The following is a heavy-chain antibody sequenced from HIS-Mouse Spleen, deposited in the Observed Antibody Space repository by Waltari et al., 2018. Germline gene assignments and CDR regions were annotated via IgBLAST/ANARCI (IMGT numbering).Heavy chain of an antibody. D-gene: IGHD6-13*01. CDR3: AKEYSSSHNWFDP. V-gene: IGHV3-30*18. CDR1: GFTFSSYG. CDR2: ISYDGSNK. J-gene: IGHJ5*02. Sequence: QVQLVESGGGVVQPGRSLRLSCAASGFTFSSYGMHWVRQAPGKGLEWVAVISYDGSNKHYADSVKGRFTISRDKSKNTLYLQMNSLRAEDTAVYYCAKEYSSSHNWFDPWGQGTLVTVSS.